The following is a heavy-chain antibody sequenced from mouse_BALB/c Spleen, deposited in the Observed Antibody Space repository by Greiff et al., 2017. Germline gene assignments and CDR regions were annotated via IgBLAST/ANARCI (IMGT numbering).Heavy chain of an antibody. D-gene: IGHD1-1*01. V-gene: IGHV1S81*02. CDR1: GYTFTSYY. CDR3: TRHGSSLYYYAMDY. CDR2: INPSNGGT. J-gene: IGHJ4*01. Sequence: VQLQQSGAELVKPGASVKLSCKASGYTFTSYYMYWVKQRPGQGLEWIGEINPSNGGTNFNEKFKSKATLTVDKSSSTAYMQLSSLTSEDSAVYYCTRHGSSLYYYAMDYWGQGTSVTVSS.